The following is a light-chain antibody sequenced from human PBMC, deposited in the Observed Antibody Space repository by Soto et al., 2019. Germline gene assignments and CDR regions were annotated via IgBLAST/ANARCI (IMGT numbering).Light chain of an antibody. CDR2: DVS. Sequence: DIQMTQSPSTLSASVGERVTIPCRASQSVSNWLAWYQQKPGKAPKLLIYDVSSLESGVPSRFSGSGSGTEFILTISSLQPEDFATYYCQQSYSTPWTFGQGTKVDI. CDR1: QSVSNW. V-gene: IGKV1-5*01. J-gene: IGKJ1*01. CDR3: QQSYSTPWT.